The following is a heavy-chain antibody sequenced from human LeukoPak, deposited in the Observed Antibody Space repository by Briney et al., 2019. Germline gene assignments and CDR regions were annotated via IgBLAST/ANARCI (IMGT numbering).Heavy chain of an antibody. CDR2: VHLDGRT. CDR3: AREGGFYRPLDY. V-gene: IGHV4-4*02. Sequence: PSGTLSLTCGVPGGSLTTTNWWTWVRQPPGKGLEWIGEVHLDGRTNYNPSLESRLTISVDLSENHISLRLTSVTAADTAVYYCAREGGFYRPLDYSGQGTLVTVSS. CDR1: GGSLTTTNW. D-gene: IGHD3-3*01. J-gene: IGHJ4*02.